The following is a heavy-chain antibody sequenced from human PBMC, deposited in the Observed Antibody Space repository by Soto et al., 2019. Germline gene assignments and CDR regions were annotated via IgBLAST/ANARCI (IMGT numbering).Heavy chain of an antibody. CDR2: ISYDGSNK. V-gene: IGHV3-30*03. CDR1: GFTFSSYG. Sequence: GGSLRLSCAASGFTFSSYGMHWVRQAPGKGLEWVAVISYDGSNKYYADSVKGRFTISRDNAKNSLYLQMNSLRDDDTAVFYCARGRYALDYWGQGTRVTVSS. CDR3: ARGRYALDY. J-gene: IGHJ4*02. D-gene: IGHD3-16*01.